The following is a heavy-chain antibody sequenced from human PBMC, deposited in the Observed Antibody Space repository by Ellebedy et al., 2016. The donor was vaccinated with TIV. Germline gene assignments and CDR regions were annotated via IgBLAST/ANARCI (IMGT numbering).Heavy chain of an antibody. Sequence: MPSETLSLTCTVSGASVSSAGHFWSWVRQRPGKALEWIGYTYSTGNSHYNPSLKSRAAISFDTSNNQFSLKLSSVTAADTAVYYCARDLYSGHYEGFGAFDIWGQGTLVTVSS. V-gene: IGHV4-31*03. CDR2: TYSTGNS. CDR3: ARDLYSGHYEGFGAFDI. J-gene: IGHJ3*02. D-gene: IGHD1-26*01. CDR1: GASVSSAGHF.